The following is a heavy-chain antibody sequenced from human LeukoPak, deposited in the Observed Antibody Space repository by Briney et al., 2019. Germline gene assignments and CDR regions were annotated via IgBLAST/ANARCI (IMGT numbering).Heavy chain of an antibody. CDR1: GFTFSSYE. CDR2: ISSSGSTI. V-gene: IGHV3-48*03. CDR3: ARVPTYYYDSSGYYYDY. D-gene: IGHD3-22*01. J-gene: IGHJ4*02. Sequence: GGSLRLSCAASGFTFSSYEMNWVRQAPGKGLEWVSYISSSGSTIYYADSVKGRFTISRDNAKNSLYLQMNSLRAEDTAVYYCARVPTYYYDSSGYYYDYWGQGTLVTVSS.